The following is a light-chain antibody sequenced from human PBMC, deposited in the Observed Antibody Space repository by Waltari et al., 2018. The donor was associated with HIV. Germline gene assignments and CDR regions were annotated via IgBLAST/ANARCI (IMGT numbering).Light chain of an antibody. CDR1: QTVTNK. Sequence: DIQITQSPSPLSASVGDSVSITCRASQTVTNKVNWYQQKPGKAPQVLIYDASTLQSGVPSRFRGGGSGTDFTLTITSLQPDDFATYFCQQSYSSPLTFGPGTKVDIK. J-gene: IGKJ3*01. CDR2: DAS. CDR3: QQSYSSPLT. V-gene: IGKV1-39*01.